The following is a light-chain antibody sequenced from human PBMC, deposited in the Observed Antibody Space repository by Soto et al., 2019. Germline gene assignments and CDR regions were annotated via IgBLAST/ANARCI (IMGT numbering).Light chain of an antibody. CDR3: QQSYSTPIT. V-gene: IGKV3-15*01. CDR1: QSVSTN. J-gene: IGKJ5*01. CDR2: RAS. Sequence: DIVMTQSPATLSVSPGGRATLSCWASQSVSTNLAWYQQRPGQAPRLLIYRASTRAAGVPARFSGSGSGTDFTLTIGSLQPDDFATYYCQQSYSTPITFGQGTRLEI.